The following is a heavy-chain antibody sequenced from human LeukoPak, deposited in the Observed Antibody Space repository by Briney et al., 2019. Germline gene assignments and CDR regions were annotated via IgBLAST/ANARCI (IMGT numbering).Heavy chain of an antibody. Sequence: SETLSLTCTVSGVSISGYYWSWIGQPPGKGLEWIGHFYYSGRAHYNPSLESRVTLSVDTPKNQYSLKLSSVTAADTAVYYCVRHDNGYFHYWGQGTLVTVSS. J-gene: IGHJ4*02. D-gene: IGHD2-8*01. CDR1: GVSISGYY. CDR3: VRHDNGYFHY. CDR2: FYYSGRA. V-gene: IGHV4-59*08.